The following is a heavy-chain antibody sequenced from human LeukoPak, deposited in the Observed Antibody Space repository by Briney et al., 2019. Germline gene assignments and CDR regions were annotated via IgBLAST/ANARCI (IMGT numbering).Heavy chain of an antibody. V-gene: IGHV4-61*09. CDR3: ARPPPGRVTRGGYWFDP. CDR2: IYTSGST. Sequence: PSETLSLTCTVSGGSISRGSYYWSWIRQPPGKGLEWIGHIYTSGSTNYNPSLKSRVTISVDTSKNQFSLKLSSVSAADTAVYYCARPPPGRVTRGGYWFDPWGQGTLVTVSS. CDR1: GGSISRGSYY. J-gene: IGHJ5*02.